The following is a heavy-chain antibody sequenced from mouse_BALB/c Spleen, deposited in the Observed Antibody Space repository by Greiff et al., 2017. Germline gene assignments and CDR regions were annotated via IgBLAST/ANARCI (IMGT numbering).Heavy chain of an antibody. Sequence: QVQLQQSGAELAKPGASVKMSCKASGYTFTSYWMHWVKQRPGQGLDWIGYINPSTGYTEYNQKFKDKATLTADKSSSTAYMQLSSLTSEDSAVYYCARGGGAMDYWGQGTSVTVSS. V-gene: IGHV1-7*01. CDR1: GYTFTSYW. CDR3: ARGGGAMDY. CDR2: INPSTGYT. J-gene: IGHJ4*01.